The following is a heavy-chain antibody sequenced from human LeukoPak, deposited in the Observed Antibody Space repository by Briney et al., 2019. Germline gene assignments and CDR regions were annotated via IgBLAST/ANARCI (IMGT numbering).Heavy chain of an antibody. CDR2: IYYSGST. J-gene: IGHJ4*02. CDR1: GFTFSSYA. V-gene: IGHV4-39*01. CDR3: ARGAADYYDSSGYYYSRLFGY. Sequence: GSLRLSCAASGFTFSSYAMSWIRQPPGKGLEWIGSIYYSGSTYYNPSLKSRVTISVDTSKNQFSLKLSSVTAADTAVYYCARGAADYYDSSGYYYSRLFGYWGQGTLVTVSS. D-gene: IGHD3-22*01.